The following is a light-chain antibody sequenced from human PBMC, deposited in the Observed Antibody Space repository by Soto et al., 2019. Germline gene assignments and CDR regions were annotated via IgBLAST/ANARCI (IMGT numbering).Light chain of an antibody. CDR1: QIIDTW. Sequence: DIQMTQSPSSLCASVGDRITITCRASQIIDTWLAWYQPKPGKAPKLLIYAASSLQSGVPSRFSGSGSGTDFTLTISSLQPEDFATYYCQQTYSTPRTFRQGTKVDIK. V-gene: IGKV1-39*01. CDR2: AAS. CDR3: QQTYSTPRT. J-gene: IGKJ1*01.